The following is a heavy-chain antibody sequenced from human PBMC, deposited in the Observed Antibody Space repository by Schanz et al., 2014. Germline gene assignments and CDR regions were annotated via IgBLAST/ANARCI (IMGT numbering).Heavy chain of an antibody. CDR1: GITFSGYS. D-gene: IGHD3-22*01. V-gene: IGHV3-7*03. J-gene: IGHJ4*02. CDR2: IKQDGSEK. CDR3: AKQHGVIQQVSDY. Sequence: EVQLVESGGGLAQPGGSLRLSCAASGITFSGYSMNWVRQAPGKGLEWVANIKQDGSEKYYVDSVKGRFTISRDNAKKSLYLQMNSLRAEDTAVYYCAKQHGVIQQVSDYWGQGTLVTVSS.